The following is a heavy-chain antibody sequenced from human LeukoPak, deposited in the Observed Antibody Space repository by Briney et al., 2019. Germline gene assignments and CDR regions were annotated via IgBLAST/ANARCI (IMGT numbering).Heavy chain of an antibody. J-gene: IGHJ4*02. Sequence: PGGSLRLSCAASGFTFSSYAMSWVRQAPGKGLEWVSTISGSGKITYYADSVKGRFTISRDNSKNTLCLQMNSLRAEDTAVYYCAKAISGSFYGTDYWGQGTLVTVSS. CDR1: GFTFSSYA. CDR3: AKAISGSFYGTDY. CDR2: ISGSGKIT. D-gene: IGHD1-26*01. V-gene: IGHV3-23*01.